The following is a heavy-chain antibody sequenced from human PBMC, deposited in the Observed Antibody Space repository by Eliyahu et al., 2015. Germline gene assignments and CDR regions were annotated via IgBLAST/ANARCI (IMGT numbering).Heavy chain of an antibody. V-gene: IGHV1-46*03. CDR2: INPSGGST. D-gene: IGHD6-13*01. J-gene: IGHJ5*02. CDR3: ASAWYAASPFDP. CDR1: GYXFTSYY. Sequence: QVQLVQSGAEVKKPGASVKVSCKASGYXFTSYYMHWVRQAPGQGLEWMGIINPSGGSTSYAQKFQGRVTMTRDTSTSTVYMELSSLRSEDTAVYYCASAWYAASPFDPWGQGTLVTVSS.